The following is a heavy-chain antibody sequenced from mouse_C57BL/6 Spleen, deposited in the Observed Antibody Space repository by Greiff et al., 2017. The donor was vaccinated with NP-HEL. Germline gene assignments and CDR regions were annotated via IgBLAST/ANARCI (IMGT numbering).Heavy chain of an antibody. D-gene: IGHD1-1*01. Sequence: VQLKESGAELVKPGASVKLSCTASGFNIKDYYMHWVKQRTEQGLEWIGRIDPEDGETKYAPKFQGKATITADTSSNTADLQLSSLTSEDTAVYYCARAYGSSYVEDDYWGQGTTLTVSS. CDR3: ARAYGSSYVEDDY. CDR2: IDPEDGET. CDR1: GFNIKDYY. J-gene: IGHJ2*01. V-gene: IGHV14-2*01.